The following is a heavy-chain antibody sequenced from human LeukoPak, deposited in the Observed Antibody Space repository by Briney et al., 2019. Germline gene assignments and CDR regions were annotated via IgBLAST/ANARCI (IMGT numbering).Heavy chain of an antibody. CDR3: VRTPPNWGFDY. CDR1: GYTFTSHD. J-gene: IGHJ4*02. Sequence: ASVKVSCKASGYTFTSHDINWVRQATGQGLEWMGWMSPNSGDTGYAQKFQGRVTMTSDSSISTAYMELSSLRSEDTTIYYCVRTPPNWGFDYWGQGTLVTVSS. V-gene: IGHV1-8*01. CDR2: MSPNSGDT. D-gene: IGHD7-27*01.